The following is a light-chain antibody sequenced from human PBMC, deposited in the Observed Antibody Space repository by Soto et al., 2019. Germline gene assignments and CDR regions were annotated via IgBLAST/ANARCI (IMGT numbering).Light chain of an antibody. J-gene: IGLJ2*01. CDR3: SLYSGSTTHIL. CDR2: DVT. Sequence: QSALTQPASVSGSPGQSITISCTGSSSDIGGYNYVSWYQQHPGKAPKLIIYDVTYRPSGLSYRFSAPKSGSTASLTISGLQPEDEADYYCSLYSGSTTHILFGGGTKLTVL. CDR1: SSDIGGYNY. V-gene: IGLV2-14*01.